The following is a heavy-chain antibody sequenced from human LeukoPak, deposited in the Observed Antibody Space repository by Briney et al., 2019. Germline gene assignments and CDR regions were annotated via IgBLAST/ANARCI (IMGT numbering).Heavy chain of an antibody. D-gene: IGHD3-10*01. CDR2: IQTSGST. Sequence: SETLSLTCAVSGGSISSYYWSWIRQPAGKGLEWIGRIQTSGSTNYNPSLKSRVTISVDKSKNQFSLELSSVTAADTAVYYCARGVGSIAMVRGVIDWFDPWGQGTLVTVSS. J-gene: IGHJ5*02. CDR1: GGSISSYY. V-gene: IGHV4-4*07. CDR3: ARGVGSIAMVRGVIDWFDP.